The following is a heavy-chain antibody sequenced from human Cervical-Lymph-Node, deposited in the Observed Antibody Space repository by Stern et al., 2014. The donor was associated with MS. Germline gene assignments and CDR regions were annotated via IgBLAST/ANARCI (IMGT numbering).Heavy chain of an antibody. CDR2: SRNKANSYTT. CDR3: VRGFHSFDV. D-gene: IGHD1-26*01. Sequence: EMQLVESGGGLVQPGESLRLSCAASGFTFSDHYMDWVRQAPEKGLEWVGRSRNKANSYTTVYAASVTGRFAISRDDSKNSLYLQMNSLKTEDTAVYYCVRGFHSFDVWGQGATVTVSS. J-gene: IGHJ6*02. CDR1: GFTFSDHY. V-gene: IGHV3-72*01.